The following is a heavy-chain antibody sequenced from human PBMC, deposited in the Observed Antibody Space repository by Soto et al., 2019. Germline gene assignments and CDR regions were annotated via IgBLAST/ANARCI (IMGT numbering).Heavy chain of an antibody. V-gene: IGHV3-23*01. J-gene: IGHJ4*02. D-gene: IGHD3-10*01. Sequence: GGSLRLSCAASGFTFSSYAMSWVRQAPGKGLEWVSAISGSGGSTYYADSVKGRFTISRDNSKNTLYLQMNSLGAEDTAVYYCAKDQGLLWFGELSKSWGQGTLVTVSS. CDR3: AKDQGLLWFGELSKS. CDR2: ISGSGGST. CDR1: GFTFSSYA.